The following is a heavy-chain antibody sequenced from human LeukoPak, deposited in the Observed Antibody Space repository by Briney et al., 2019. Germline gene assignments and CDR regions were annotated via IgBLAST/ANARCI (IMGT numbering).Heavy chain of an antibody. V-gene: IGHV3-23*01. CDR2: ISGSGGST. CDR1: GFTFSSYA. Sequence: GGSLRLSCAASGFTFSSYAMSWVRQAPGKGLEWVSAISGSGGSTYYADSVKGRFTISRDNSKNTLYLQMNSLRVEDTAVYYCAKGASGSYHTPYDYWGQGSLVTVSS. J-gene: IGHJ4*02. CDR3: AKGASGSYHTPYDY. D-gene: IGHD1-26*01.